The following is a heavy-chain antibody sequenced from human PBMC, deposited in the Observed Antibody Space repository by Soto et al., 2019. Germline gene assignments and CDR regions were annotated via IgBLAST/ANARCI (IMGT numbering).Heavy chain of an antibody. CDR1: GFTFSGSA. J-gene: IGHJ6*02. Sequence: GGSLRLSCAASGFTFSGSAMHWVRQASGKGLEWVGRIRSKANSYATAYAASVKGRFTISRDDSKNTAYLQMNSLKTEDTAVYYCTRLQAYYDFRLGYGMDVWGQGTTVTVSS. CDR2: IRSKANSYAT. CDR3: TRLQAYYDFRLGYGMDV. D-gene: IGHD3-3*01. V-gene: IGHV3-73*01.